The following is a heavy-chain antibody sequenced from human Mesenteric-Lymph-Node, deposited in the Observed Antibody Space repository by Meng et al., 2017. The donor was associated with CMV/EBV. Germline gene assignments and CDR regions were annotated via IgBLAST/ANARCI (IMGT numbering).Heavy chain of an antibody. Sequence: SCKASGYSFTAYEIHWVRQAPGQGLEWMGWINPNNGGTNYAQKFQGRVTMTRDTSISTAYMELSRLRSDDTAMYYCARYYGSWFDPWGQGTLVTVSS. CDR3: ARYYGSWFDP. D-gene: IGHD3-16*01. V-gene: IGHV1-2*02. J-gene: IGHJ5*02. CDR1: GYSFTAYE. CDR2: INPNNGGT.